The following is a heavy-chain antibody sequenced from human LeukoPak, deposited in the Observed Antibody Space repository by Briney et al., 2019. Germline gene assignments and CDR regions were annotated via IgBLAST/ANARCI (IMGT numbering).Heavy chain of an antibody. V-gene: IGHV3-23*01. CDR1: GVTLSTYA. CDR3: AKGNNWNYAY. D-gene: IGHD1-7*01. J-gene: IGHJ4*02. CDR2: ISGSGGST. Sequence: PGGSLRLSCAASGVTLSTYAMSWARQAPGKGLEWVSAISGSGGSTYYADSVKGRFTISRDNSKNTLYLQMNSLRAEDTAVYYCAKGNNWNYAYWGQGTLVTVSS.